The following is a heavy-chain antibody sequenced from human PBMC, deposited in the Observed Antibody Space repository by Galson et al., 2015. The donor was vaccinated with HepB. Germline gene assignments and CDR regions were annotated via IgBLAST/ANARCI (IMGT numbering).Heavy chain of an antibody. D-gene: IGHD3-22*01. CDR3: GRSSGYYYGPDY. J-gene: IGHJ4*02. CDR1: GYTFTSYG. CDR2: ISAYNGNT. V-gene: IGHV1-18*01. Sequence: SVKVSCKASGYTFTSYGISWVRQAPGQGLEWMGWISAYNGNTNYAQKLQGRVTMTTDTSTSTAYMELSSLRSEDTAVYYCGRSSGYYYGPDYWGQGTLVTVSS.